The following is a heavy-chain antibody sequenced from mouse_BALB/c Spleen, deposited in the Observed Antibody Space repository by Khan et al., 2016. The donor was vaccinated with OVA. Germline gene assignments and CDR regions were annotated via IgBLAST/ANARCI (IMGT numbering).Heavy chain of an antibody. CDR2: FNPSTDYA. D-gene: IGHD1-1*01. Sequence: VQLQQSGAELAKPGASVKMSCKASGYTFSTYWMHWVKQRPGQGLEWIGYFNPSTDYADFNQKFKDKATLTADKSSSTAFMQLSSLTSEDSAVYYCTRLGSYYGSTFVFWGQGTTLPVSS. V-gene: IGHV1-7*01. CDR3: TRLGSYYGSTFVF. J-gene: IGHJ2*01. CDR1: GYTFSTYW.